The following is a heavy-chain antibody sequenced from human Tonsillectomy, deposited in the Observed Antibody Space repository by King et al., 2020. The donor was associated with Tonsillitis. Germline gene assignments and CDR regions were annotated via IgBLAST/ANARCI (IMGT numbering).Heavy chain of an antibody. J-gene: IGHJ4*02. V-gene: IGHV3-30*18. Sequence: VQLVESGGGVVQPGRSLRLSCAAAGFTFSIYDIHWVRQAPGKGLEWVAVISYDGSNKYYTDSVKGLFTISRDNSKNKLYLQMNSLRTEDTALYYCAKDLYYYDSSGYLDYWGQGTLVTVSS. CDR1: GFTFSIYD. D-gene: IGHD3-22*01. CDR2: ISYDGSNK. CDR3: AKDLYYYDSSGYLDY.